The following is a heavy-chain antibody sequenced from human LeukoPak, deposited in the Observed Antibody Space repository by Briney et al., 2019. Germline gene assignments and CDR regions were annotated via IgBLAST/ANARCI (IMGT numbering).Heavy chain of an antibody. V-gene: IGHV3-30*18. CDR1: GFTFSSYG. CDR3: AKEGRYCSGGSCYSS. CDR2: ISYDGSNK. D-gene: IGHD2-15*01. J-gene: IGHJ4*02. Sequence: PGGSLRLSCAASGFTFSSYGMHWARQAPGKGLEWVAVISYDGSNKYYADSVKGRFTISRDNSKNTLYLQMNSLRAEDTAVYYCAKEGRYCSGGSCYSSWGQGTLVTVSS.